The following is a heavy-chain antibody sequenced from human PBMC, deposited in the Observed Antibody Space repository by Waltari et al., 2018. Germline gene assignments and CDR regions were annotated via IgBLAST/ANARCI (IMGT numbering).Heavy chain of an antibody. CDR2: IFSNDEK. D-gene: IGHD3-10*01. Sequence: QVTLKESGPVLVKPTETLTLTCTVSGFSLSNARMGVSWIRQPPGKALEWLAHIFSNDEKSYSTSLKSRLTISKDTSKSQVVLTMTNMDPVDTATYYCARGYYGSGSYLFDYWGQGTLVTVSS. J-gene: IGHJ4*02. CDR1: GFSLSNARMG. V-gene: IGHV2-26*01. CDR3: ARGYYGSGSYLFDY.